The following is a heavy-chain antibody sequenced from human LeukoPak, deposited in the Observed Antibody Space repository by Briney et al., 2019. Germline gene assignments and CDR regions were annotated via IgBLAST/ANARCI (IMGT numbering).Heavy chain of an antibody. Sequence: GASVKVSCKASGESFGSYGISWVRQAPGQGLEWMGRIIPLFDIETYAQKFQGRVTLTADKFTNTAYLELSSLRSEDTALYFCARDGTGEGYNLYSDYWGQGTLVTVSS. CDR2: IIPLFDIE. V-gene: IGHV1-69*04. J-gene: IGHJ4*02. CDR3: ARDGTGEGYNLYSDY. D-gene: IGHD5-24*01. CDR1: GESFGSYG.